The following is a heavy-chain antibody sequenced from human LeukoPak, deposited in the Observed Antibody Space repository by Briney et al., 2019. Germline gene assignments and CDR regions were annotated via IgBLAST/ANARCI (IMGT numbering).Heavy chain of an antibody. CDR3: ARHDSFIPF. CDR2: ISDSGRSS. J-gene: IGHJ4*02. V-gene: IGHV3-23*01. D-gene: IGHD3-16*02. CDR1: GFTFIDYA. Sequence: GGSLRLSCVASGFTFIDYAMSWVCQAPGKGLEWVSGISDSGRSSYYTDSVKGRCTISIDNSKNTVSMQINNLRTEDTAVYFCARHDSFIPFWGQGTLVTVTS.